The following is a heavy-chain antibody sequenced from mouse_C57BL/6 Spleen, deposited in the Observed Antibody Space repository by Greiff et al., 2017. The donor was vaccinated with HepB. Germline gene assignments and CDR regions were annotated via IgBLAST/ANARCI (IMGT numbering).Heavy chain of an antibody. CDR1: GYAFTNYL. CDR2: INPGSGGT. J-gene: IGHJ2*01. D-gene: IGHD2-3*01. V-gene: IGHV1-54*01. CDR3: ARRIYDGLFDY. Sequence: QVQLKESGAELVRPGTSVKVSCKASGYAFTNYLIEWVKQRPGQGLEWIGVINPGSGGTNYNEKFKGKATLTADKSSSTAYMQLSSLTSEDSAVYFCARRIYDGLFDYWGQGTTLTVSS.